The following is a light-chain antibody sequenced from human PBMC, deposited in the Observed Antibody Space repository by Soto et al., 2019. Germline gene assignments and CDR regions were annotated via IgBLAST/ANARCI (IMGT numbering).Light chain of an antibody. J-gene: IGKJ2*01. CDR2: GGS. CDR3: QQSYTIPYI. V-gene: IGKV1-39*01. Sequence: DIQMTQSPSSLSASVGDRVTITCRSSQSISSHLNWYQQKPGKAPKLLIYGGSSLESGVPSRFSGSGSGTDFTLTISSLQPDDFATYYCQQSYTIPYIFGQGPSWRSN. CDR1: QSISSH.